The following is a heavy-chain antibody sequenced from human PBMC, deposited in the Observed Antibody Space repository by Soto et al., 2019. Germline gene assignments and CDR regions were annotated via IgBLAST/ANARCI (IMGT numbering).Heavy chain of an antibody. CDR2: INPSGGST. D-gene: IGHD3-16*02. J-gene: IGHJ3*02. V-gene: IGHV1-46*01. CDR1: GYTFTSYY. CDR3: ARSIRYDYVWGSYRGGSTFAI. Sequence: ASVKVSCKASGYTFTSYYMHWVRQAPGQGLEWMGIINPSGGSTSYAQKFQGRVTMTRDTSTSTVYMELSSLRSEDTAVYYCARSIRYDYVWGSYRGGSTFAIWGQGTMVTVSS.